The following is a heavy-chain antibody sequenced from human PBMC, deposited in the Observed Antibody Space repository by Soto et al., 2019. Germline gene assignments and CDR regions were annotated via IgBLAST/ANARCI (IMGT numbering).Heavy chain of an antibody. D-gene: IGHD2-21*02. CDR3: ANRPSAVTDDY. CDR2: ISGSGGST. Sequence: EVQLLESGGGLVQPGGSLRLSCAASGFTFSSYAMSWVRQAPGKGLEWVSAISGSGGSTYYADSVKGRFTISRDNSKNTMYLQMNSLRAEDTDVYYCANRPSAVTDDYWGQGTLVTVSS. J-gene: IGHJ4*02. CDR1: GFTFSSYA. V-gene: IGHV3-23*01.